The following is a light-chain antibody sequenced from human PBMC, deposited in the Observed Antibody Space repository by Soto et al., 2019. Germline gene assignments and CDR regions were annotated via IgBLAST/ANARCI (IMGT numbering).Light chain of an antibody. CDR2: AAS. J-gene: IGKJ1*01. V-gene: IGKV1-27*01. CDR1: QSVSGF. Sequence: DIQSTQSPSSLSASVGDRVTITCRASQSVSGFLHWYQQKTGKVTKLLIYAASTLQSGVPSRFSGSGSGTDFTLTISSLQTGEVATYDCQKYNSAPWTVGQGTKVDIK. CDR3: QKYNSAPWT.